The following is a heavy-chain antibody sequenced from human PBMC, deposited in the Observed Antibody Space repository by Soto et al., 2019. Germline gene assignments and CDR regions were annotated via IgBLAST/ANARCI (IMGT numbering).Heavy chain of an antibody. D-gene: IGHD5-18*01. CDR1: GGSISSGGYY. V-gene: IGHV4-31*03. Sequence: QVQLQESGPGLVKPSQTLSLTCTVTGGSISSGGYYWHWIRQHPGKGLEYIGYIYSSGSTYYNPSFVSRVTLSVETDKNPFSLELSHVTDADTAVYYCARDGKGEFTYGYWFDPWGQGTLVTVSS. CDR3: ARDGKGEFTYGYWFDP. J-gene: IGHJ5*02. CDR2: IYSSGST.